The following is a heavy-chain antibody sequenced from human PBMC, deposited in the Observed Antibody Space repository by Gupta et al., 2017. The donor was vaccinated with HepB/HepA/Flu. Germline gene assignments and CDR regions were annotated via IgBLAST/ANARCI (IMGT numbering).Heavy chain of an antibody. J-gene: IGHJ4*02. V-gene: IGHV3-33*01. Sequence: QVQLVESGGGVVQPGRSLRLSCAAYGFTFSSYGMQRVRQAPGKGLEWVAVIWYDGSNKYYADSVKGRFTISRDNSKNTLYLQMNSLRAEDTAVYYCARGPHSAAIDYWGQGTLVTVSS. CDR1: GFTFSSYG. CDR3: ARGPHSAAIDY. CDR2: IWYDGSNK. D-gene: IGHD2-15*01.